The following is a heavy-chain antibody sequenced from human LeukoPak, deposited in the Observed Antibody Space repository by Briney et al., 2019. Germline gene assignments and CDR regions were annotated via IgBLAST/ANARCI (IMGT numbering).Heavy chain of an antibody. CDR3: ANISWYDLNWFDP. CDR1: GFTFSSYT. J-gene: IGHJ5*02. CDR2: ITGGSRGT. D-gene: IGHD6-13*01. V-gene: IGHV3-23*01. Sequence: GGSLRLSCAASGFTFSSYTMTWVRQAPGKGLKWVSSITGGSRGTYYADSVKGRFTISRDNSKNTLYLQMNSLRAEDTAVYYCANISWYDLNWFDPWGQGTLVTVSS.